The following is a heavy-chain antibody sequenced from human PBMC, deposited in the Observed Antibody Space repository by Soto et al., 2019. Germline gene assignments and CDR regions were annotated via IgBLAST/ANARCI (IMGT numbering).Heavy chain of an antibody. J-gene: IGHJ4*02. V-gene: IGHV3-15*07. CDR1: GFTFSNAW. Sequence: GGSLRLSCAASGFTFSNAWMNWVRQAPGKGLEWVGRIKSKTDGGTTDYAAPVKGRFTISRDDSKNTLYLQMNSLKTEDTAVYYCTTGGAYYYDSSGYYAPDYWGQGTLVTVSS. CDR3: TTGGAYYYDSSGYYAPDY. CDR2: IKSKTDGGTT. D-gene: IGHD3-22*01.